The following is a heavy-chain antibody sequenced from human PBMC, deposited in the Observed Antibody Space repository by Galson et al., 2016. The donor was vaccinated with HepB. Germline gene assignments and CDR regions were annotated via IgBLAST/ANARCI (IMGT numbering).Heavy chain of an antibody. J-gene: IGHJ3*02. CDR3: ARVYIFYVGGYDI. Sequence: ETLSLTCTVSGGSLSSGSYYWGWIRQPPGKGLEWIGYIYYTGSTNYNPSLTSRVTISLDTSKNQFSLKLSSVTAADTAVDYCARVYIFYVGGYDIWGQGTLVSVSS. CDR2: IYYTGST. CDR1: GGSLSSGSYY. D-gene: IGHD1-26*01. V-gene: IGHV4-61*01.